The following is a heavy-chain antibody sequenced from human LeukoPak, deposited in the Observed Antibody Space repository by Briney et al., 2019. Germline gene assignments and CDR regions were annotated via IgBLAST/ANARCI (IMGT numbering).Heavy chain of an antibody. CDR3: ARLGSSSLFDY. CDR1: GYSISSGYY. Sequence: PSETLSLTCAVSGYSISSGYYWGWIRQPPGKGLEWIGSIYHSGSTYYNPSLKSRVTISVDTSKNQFSLKLSPVTAADTAVYYCARLGSSSLFDYWGQGTLVTVSS. J-gene: IGHJ4*02. V-gene: IGHV4-38-2*01. D-gene: IGHD6-13*01. CDR2: IYHSGST.